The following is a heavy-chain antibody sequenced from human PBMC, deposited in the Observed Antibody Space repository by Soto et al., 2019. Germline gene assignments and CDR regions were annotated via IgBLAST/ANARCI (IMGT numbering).Heavy chain of an antibody. J-gene: IGHJ4*02. CDR3: ARVWSSSGWLDY. CDR2: IYYSGST. CDR1: GGSISSYY. D-gene: IGHD6-19*01. Sequence: SETLSLTCTVSGGSISSYYWSWIRQPPGKGLEWIGYIYYSGSTNYNPSLKSRVTISVDTSKNQFSLKLSSVTAADTAVYYCARVWSSSGWLDYWGQGTLVTVSS. V-gene: IGHV4-59*01.